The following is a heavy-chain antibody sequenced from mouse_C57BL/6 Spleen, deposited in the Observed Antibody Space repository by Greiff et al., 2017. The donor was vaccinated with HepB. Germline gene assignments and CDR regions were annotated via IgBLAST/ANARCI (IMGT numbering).Heavy chain of an antibody. CDR1: GFTFSDYG. CDR3: AYGSPGAMDY. J-gene: IGHJ4*01. CDR2: ISSGSSTI. D-gene: IGHD1-1*01. Sequence: EVILVESGGGLVKPGGSLKLSCAASGFTFSDYGMHWVRQAPEKGLEWVAYISSGSSTIYYADTVKGRFTISRDNAKNTLFLQMTSLRSEDTAMYYCAYGSPGAMDYWGQGTSVTLSS. V-gene: IGHV5-17*01.